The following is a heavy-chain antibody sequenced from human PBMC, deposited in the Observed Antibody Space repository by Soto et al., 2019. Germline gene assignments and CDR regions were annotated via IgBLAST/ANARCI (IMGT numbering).Heavy chain of an antibody. CDR3: ARDLLEGYGHARQPDY. CDR1: GFTFSSYG. Sequence: GGSLRLSCAASGFTFSSYGMHWVRQAPGKGLEWVAVISYDGSNKYYADSVKGRFTISRDNSKNTLYLQMNSLRAEDTAVYYCARDLLEGYGHARQPDYWGQGTLVTVSS. V-gene: IGHV3-30*03. D-gene: IGHD5-18*01. J-gene: IGHJ4*02. CDR2: ISYDGSNK.